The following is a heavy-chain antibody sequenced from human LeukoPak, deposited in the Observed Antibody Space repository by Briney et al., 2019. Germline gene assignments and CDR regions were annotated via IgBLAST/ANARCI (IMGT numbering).Heavy chain of an antibody. Sequence: SETLSLACTVSGGSIYRTTFYWGWIRQPPGKGLEWIGSIYYDGSTYYNPSLKSRVTISVDTSNNQFSLKLTSVTAADTAVYFCARRSDSGSDDGEDYFDYWGQGTLVTVSS. J-gene: IGHJ4*02. CDR1: GGSIYRTTFY. D-gene: IGHD1-26*01. CDR2: IYYDGST. V-gene: IGHV4-39*01. CDR3: ARRSDSGSDDGEDYFDY.